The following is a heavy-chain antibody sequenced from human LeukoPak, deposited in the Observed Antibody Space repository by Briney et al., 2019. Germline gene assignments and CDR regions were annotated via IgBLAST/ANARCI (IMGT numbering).Heavy chain of an antibody. Sequence: GESLEISCRGSGYSFTTYWIGWVRQMPGKGLEWMGIIYPGDSDTRYSPSFQGQVTMSADKSINTAYLQRSSLKASDTAMYYCARRQGCSSTSCPPDSWGQGTLVTVSS. V-gene: IGHV5-51*01. CDR1: GYSFTTYW. D-gene: IGHD2-2*01. CDR3: ARRQGCSSTSCPPDS. CDR2: IYPGDSDT. J-gene: IGHJ4*02.